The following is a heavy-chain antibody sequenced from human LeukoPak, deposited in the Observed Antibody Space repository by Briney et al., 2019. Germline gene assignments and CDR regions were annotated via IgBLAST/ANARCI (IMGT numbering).Heavy chain of an antibody. CDR3: AKKDIDWLLYY. D-gene: IGHD3-9*01. V-gene: IGHV3-30*18. CDR1: GFTFSSYG. Sequence: PGRSLRLSCAASGFTFSSYGMHWVRQAPGKGLEWVAVISYDGRNKYYADSVKGRFTISRDNSKNTLYLQMNSLRAEDTAVYYCAKKDIDWLLYYWGQGTLVTVSS. CDR2: ISYDGRNK. J-gene: IGHJ4*02.